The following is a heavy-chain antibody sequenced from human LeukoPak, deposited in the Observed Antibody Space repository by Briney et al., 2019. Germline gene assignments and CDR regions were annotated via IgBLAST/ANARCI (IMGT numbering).Heavy chain of an antibody. CDR3: ASRGLRDILAAASPPTDY. D-gene: IGHD6-13*01. J-gene: IGHJ4*02. CDR1: GGSFSGYY. V-gene: IGHV4-34*01. Sequence: SETLSLTCAVYGGSFSGYYWSWIRQPPGKGLEWIGEINHSGSTNYNPSLKSRVTIPVDTSKNQFPLKLSSVTAADTAVYYCASRGLRDILAAASPPTDYWGQGTLVTVSS. CDR2: INHSGST.